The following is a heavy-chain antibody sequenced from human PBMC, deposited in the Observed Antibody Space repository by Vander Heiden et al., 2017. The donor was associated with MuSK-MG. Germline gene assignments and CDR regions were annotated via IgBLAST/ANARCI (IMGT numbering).Heavy chain of an antibody. Sequence: QVQLQQWGAGLLKPSETLSLTCAVYGGSFSGFYWNWIRQPPGKGLEWIGEINHSGSTNYNPSRKSRVTISVDTSKNQVSLKLSSVTAAETAVYYCARGQPPDDGDFAFDVWGQGTMVTVSS. CDR1: GGSFSGFY. CDR2: INHSGST. D-gene: IGHD4-17*01. CDR3: ARGQPPDDGDFAFDV. V-gene: IGHV4-34*01. J-gene: IGHJ3*01.